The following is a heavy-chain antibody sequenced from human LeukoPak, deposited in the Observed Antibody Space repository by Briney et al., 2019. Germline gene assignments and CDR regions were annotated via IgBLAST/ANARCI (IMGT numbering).Heavy chain of an antibody. J-gene: IGHJ4*02. CDR2: INHSGST. CDR1: GGSFSGYY. D-gene: IGHD2-8*01. CDR3: ARNPILPPGVSFDY. Sequence: SETLSLTCAVYGGSFSGYYWSWIRQPPGKGLEWIGEINHSGSTNYNPSLKSRVTISVDTSKNQFSLKLSSVTAADTAVYYCARNPILPPGVSFDYWGQGTLVTVSS. V-gene: IGHV4-34*01.